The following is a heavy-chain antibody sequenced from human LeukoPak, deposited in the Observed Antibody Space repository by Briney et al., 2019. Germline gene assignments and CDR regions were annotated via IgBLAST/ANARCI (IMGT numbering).Heavy chain of an antibody. Sequence: PGGSLRLSCAASGFAFNTYAMNWVRQAPGKGLEWVSIIFASGSTTYYADSVKGRFTISRDNSNNMLYLQMNSLRAEDTAVYYCAKDLRPDGINDLDCWGQGTLVTVSS. CDR2: IFASGSTT. J-gene: IGHJ4*02. D-gene: IGHD1-1*01. CDR1: GFAFNTYA. CDR3: AKDLRPDGINDLDC. V-gene: IGHV3-23*01.